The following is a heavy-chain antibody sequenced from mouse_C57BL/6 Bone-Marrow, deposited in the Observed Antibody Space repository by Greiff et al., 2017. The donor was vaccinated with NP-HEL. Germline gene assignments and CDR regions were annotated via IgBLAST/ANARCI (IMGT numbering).Heavy chain of an antibody. Sequence: QVQLQQPGAELVKPGASVKLSCKASGYTFTSYWMHWVKQRPGRGLEWIGRIDPNSGGTKYNEKFKSKATLTVDKPSSTAYMQLSSLTSEDSAVYYCARMVLRSMVTHWYFDVWGTGTTVTVSS. CDR3: ARMVLRSMVTHWYFDV. CDR1: GYTFTSYW. J-gene: IGHJ1*03. D-gene: IGHD2-2*01. V-gene: IGHV1-72*01. CDR2: IDPNSGGT.